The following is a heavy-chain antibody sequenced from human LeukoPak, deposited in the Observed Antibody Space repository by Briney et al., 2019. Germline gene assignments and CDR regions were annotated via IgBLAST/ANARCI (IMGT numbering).Heavy chain of an antibody. Sequence: SETLSLTCTVSGGSISSYYWSWIRQPPGKGLEWIGYIYYSGSTNYNPSLKSRVTISVDTSKNQFSLKLGSATAADTAVYYCARHGGYSYGFDYWGQGTLVTVSS. J-gene: IGHJ4*02. D-gene: IGHD5-18*01. CDR2: IYYSGST. CDR1: GGSISSYY. CDR3: ARHGGYSYGFDY. V-gene: IGHV4-59*08.